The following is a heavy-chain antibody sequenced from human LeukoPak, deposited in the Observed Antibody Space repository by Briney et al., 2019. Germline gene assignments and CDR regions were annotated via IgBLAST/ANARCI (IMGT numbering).Heavy chain of an antibody. D-gene: IGHD3-22*01. CDR2: INPSGGGT. CDR1: GCTFTSYY. Sequence: ASVKVSCKASGCTFTSYYMHWVRQAPGQGLEWMGIINPSGGGTSYAQKLQGRVTMTRDTSTSTVYMELSSLRSEDTAVYYCARDQVYDRRSEYFQHWGQGTLVTVSS. J-gene: IGHJ1*01. CDR3: ARDQVYDRRSEYFQH. V-gene: IGHV1-46*01.